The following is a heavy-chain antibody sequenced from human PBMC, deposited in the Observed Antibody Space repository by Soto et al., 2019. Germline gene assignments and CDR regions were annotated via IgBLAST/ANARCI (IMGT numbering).Heavy chain of an antibody. V-gene: IGHV3-21*01. D-gene: IGHD6-13*01. CDR1: GFTFSSYS. CDR2: ISSRSSYI. J-gene: IGHJ3*01. Sequence: EVQLVESGGGLVKPWGSLRLSCAASGFTFSSYSMNWVRQAPGKGLAWVSAISSRSSYIYYEDSVKGRFTISGDNAKNSVYLPMNRLRAEDTAVYYCARALLKFLQGSSSCRGPPDAFDRWGQGTMVTVSS. CDR3: ARALLKFLQGSSSCRGPPDAFDR.